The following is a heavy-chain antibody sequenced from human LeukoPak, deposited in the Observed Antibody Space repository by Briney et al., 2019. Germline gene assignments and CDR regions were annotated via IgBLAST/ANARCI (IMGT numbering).Heavy chain of an antibody. J-gene: IGHJ6*03. CDR2: ISSSSSTL. CDR3: ARGAHYMDV. V-gene: IGHV3-48*04. Sequence: GGSLRLSCAASGFTFSSYSMNWVRQAPGKGLEWVSYISSSSSTLHYADSVKGRFTISRDNAKNSLYLQMNSLRAEDTAVYYCARGAHYMDVWGKGTTVTVSS. CDR1: GFTFSSYS.